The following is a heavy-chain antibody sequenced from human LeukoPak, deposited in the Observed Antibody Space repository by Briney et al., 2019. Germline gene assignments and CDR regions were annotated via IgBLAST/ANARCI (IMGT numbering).Heavy chain of an antibody. CDR2: IYSGGST. V-gene: IGHV3-66*01. Sequence: PGGSLRLSCAASGFTVSSNYMSWVRQAPGKGLEWVSVIYSGGSTYYADSVKGRFTISRDNSKNTLYLQMNSLRAEDTAVYYCARVFLSSSWYYFDYWGQGTLVTVSS. D-gene: IGHD6-13*01. J-gene: IGHJ4*02. CDR3: ARVFLSSSWYYFDY. CDR1: GFTVSSNY.